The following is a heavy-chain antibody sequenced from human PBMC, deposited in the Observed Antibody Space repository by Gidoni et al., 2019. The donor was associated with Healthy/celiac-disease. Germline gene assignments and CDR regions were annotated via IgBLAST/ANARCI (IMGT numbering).Heavy chain of an antibody. D-gene: IGHD1-26*01. CDR1: GFTFSSYE. J-gene: IGHJ4*02. CDR2: IRSSGSTI. Sequence: EVQLVESGGGLVQPGGSLRLSCAASGFTFSSYEMNWVRQAPGKGLEWVSYIRSSGSTIYYADSVKGRFTISRDNAKNSLYLQMNSLRAEDTAVYYCARALLGYFDYWGQGTLVTVSS. CDR3: ARALLGYFDY. V-gene: IGHV3-48*03.